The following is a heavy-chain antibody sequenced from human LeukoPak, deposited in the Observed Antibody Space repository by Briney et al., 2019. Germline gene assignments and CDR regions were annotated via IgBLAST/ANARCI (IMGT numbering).Heavy chain of an antibody. Sequence: PGGSLRLSCAASGFTFSSYEMNWVRQAPGKGLEWVSYISSSGSTIYYADSVKGRFTISGDNAKNSLYLQMNSLRAEDTAVYYCARDTYDILTGYYNGFDYWGQGTLVTVSS. CDR2: ISSSGSTI. CDR3: ARDTYDILTGYYNGFDY. J-gene: IGHJ4*02. D-gene: IGHD3-9*01. CDR1: GFTFSSYE. V-gene: IGHV3-48*03.